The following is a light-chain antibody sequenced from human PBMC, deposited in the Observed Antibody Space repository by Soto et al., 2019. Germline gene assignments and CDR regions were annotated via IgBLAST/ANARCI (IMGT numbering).Light chain of an antibody. CDR3: SSYTSSSTYV. CDR2: EVN. J-gene: IGLJ1*01. Sequence: PGQSVTISCAGTSSDVGSYNRVSWYQQPPGTAPKLMIYEVNDRPSGVPDRFSGSKSGNTASLTISGLQAEDEADYYCSSYTSSSTYVFGTGTKVTVL. CDR1: SSDVGSYNR. V-gene: IGLV2-18*02.